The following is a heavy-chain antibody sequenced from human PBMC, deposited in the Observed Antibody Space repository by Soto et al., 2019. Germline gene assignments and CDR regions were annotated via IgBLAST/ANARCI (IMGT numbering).Heavy chain of an antibody. Sequence: SETLSLTCAVSGYSISSGYYWGWIRQTPGKGLEWIASIYHSGSTYYNPALKSRVTISVDRSKNKFSLKLTSVTAADTAVYYCARGAATVTPGWFDPWGQGIMVTVSS. V-gene: IGHV4-38-2*01. CDR3: ARGAATVTPGWFDP. CDR2: IYHSGST. CDR1: GYSISSGYY. J-gene: IGHJ5*02. D-gene: IGHD4-17*01.